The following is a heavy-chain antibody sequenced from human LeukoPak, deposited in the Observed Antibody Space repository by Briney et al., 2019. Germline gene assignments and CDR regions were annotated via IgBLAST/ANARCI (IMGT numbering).Heavy chain of an antibody. V-gene: IGHV4-59*01. CDR1: GGSISTYY. D-gene: IGHD1-26*01. CDR3: ARGGNYWPQWWFDP. J-gene: IGHJ5*02. Sequence: SETLSLTCTVSGGSISTYYWSWIRQPPGKGLEWIGYIYYTGSTSYNPSLKSRVTMSLDASKNQFSLELNSVIPADTAVYYCARGGNYWPQWWFDPWGRGTLVSVSS. CDR2: IYYTGST.